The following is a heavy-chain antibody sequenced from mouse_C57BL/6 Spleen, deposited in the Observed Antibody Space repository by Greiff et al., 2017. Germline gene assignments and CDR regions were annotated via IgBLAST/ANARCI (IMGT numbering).Heavy chain of an antibody. CDR1: GYTFTSYW. CDR2: IYPGNSDT. Sequence: EVQLQQSGTVLARPGASVKMSCKTSGYTFTSYWMHWVKQRPGQGLEWIGAIYPGNSDTSYNQKFKGKAKLTAVTSASTAYMELSSLTNEDSAVYYCTRLIYYYGSSYDAMDYWGQGTSVTVSS. V-gene: IGHV1-5*01. J-gene: IGHJ4*01. D-gene: IGHD1-1*01. CDR3: TRLIYYYGSSYDAMDY.